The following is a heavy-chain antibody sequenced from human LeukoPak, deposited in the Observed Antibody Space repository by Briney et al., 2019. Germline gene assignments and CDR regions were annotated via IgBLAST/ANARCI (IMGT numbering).Heavy chain of an antibody. D-gene: IGHD3-10*01. J-gene: IGHJ4*02. V-gene: IGHV3-30-3*01. CDR2: ISYDGSNK. CDR3: ARDLAGFGENVADY. CDR1: GFTFSSYA. Sequence: PGGSLRLSCAASGFTFSSYAMHWVRQAPGKGLEWVAVISYDGSNKYYADSVKGRFTISRDNSKNTLYLQMNSLRAEDTAVYYCARDLAGFGENVADYWGQGTLVTVSS.